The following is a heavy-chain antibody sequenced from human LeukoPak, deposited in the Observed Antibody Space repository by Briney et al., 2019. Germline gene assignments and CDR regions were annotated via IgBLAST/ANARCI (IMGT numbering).Heavy chain of an antibody. V-gene: IGHV3-53*01. J-gene: IGHJ4*02. CDR3: ARESGSYLQ. Sequence: PGGSLRLSCAASGFTVSTNYMTWVCQAPGKGLDWVSIINTGGYTYYIDSVKGRFTISRDKSKNTLYLQMTFLNVEDTAVYYCARESGSYLQWGQGTLATVSS. D-gene: IGHD1-26*01. CDR1: GFTVSTNY. CDR2: INTGGYT.